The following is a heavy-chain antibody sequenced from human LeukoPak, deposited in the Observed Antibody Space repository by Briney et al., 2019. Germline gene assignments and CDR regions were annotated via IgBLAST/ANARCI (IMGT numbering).Heavy chain of an antibody. CDR2: IYSGGST. CDR3: ARTTYSSSLDY. D-gene: IGHD6-13*01. V-gene: IGHV3-53*01. J-gene: IGHJ4*02. Sequence: PGGSLRLSCAASGFTVRSNYMSWVRQAPGKGLEWVSVIYSGGSTYYADSVKGRFTISRDNSKNTLYLQMNSLRAEDTAVYYCARTTYSSSLDYWGQGTLVTVSS. CDR1: GFTVRSNY.